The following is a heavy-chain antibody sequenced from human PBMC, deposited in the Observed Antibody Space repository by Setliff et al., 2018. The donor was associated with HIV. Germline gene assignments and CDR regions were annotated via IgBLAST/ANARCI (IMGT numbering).Heavy chain of an antibody. J-gene: IGHJ3*02. CDR1: GGSFSGNH. CDR2: VLYNGGT. Sequence: SETLSLTCAIYGGSFSGNHWSWIRQSPGNGLEWIGEVLYNGGTRYNPSLENRVSMSVDTSKNQFSLKLLSVTAADTAVYYCRVWILRDTSDIWGQGTVVTVSS. CDR3: RVWILRDTSDI. D-gene: IGHD1-1*01. V-gene: IGHV4-34*12.